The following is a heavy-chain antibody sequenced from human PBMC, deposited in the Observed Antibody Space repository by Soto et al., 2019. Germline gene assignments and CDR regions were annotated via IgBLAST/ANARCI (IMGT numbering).Heavy chain of an antibody. CDR3: ARVNLDYVTGMDV. D-gene: IGHD4-17*01. CDR1: GGSISDY. V-gene: IGHV4-31*03. J-gene: IGHJ6*02. CDR2: IYNSGTT. Sequence: QVHLQESGPGLVKPSQTLSLTCTVSGGSISDYWSWVRQHPGKGLEWIGYIYNSGTTYYNPSLKSRLTMSVATSKNQFSLQLSSVTAADTAVYYCARVNLDYVTGMDVWGQGTTVTVSS.